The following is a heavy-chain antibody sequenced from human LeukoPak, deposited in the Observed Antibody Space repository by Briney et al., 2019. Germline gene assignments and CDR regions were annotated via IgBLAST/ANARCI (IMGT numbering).Heavy chain of an antibody. J-gene: IGHJ4*02. V-gene: IGHV3-21*05. CDR2: ISPGTI. CDR1: GFTFSRHP. D-gene: IGHD3-22*01. Sequence: GGSLRLSCAASGFTFSRHPMNWVRQAPGKGLEWVSYISPGTIYYADSVKGRFTISRDNAKNSLFLQMNSLRAEDTAVYYCARDGEYYYDSSGYYAIDYWGQGTLVSVSS. CDR3: ARDGEYYYDSSGYYAIDY.